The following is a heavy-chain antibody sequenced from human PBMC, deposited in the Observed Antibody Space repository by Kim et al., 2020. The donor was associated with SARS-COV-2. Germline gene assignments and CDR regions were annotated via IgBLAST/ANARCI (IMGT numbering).Heavy chain of an antibody. CDR1: GGSISSGGYY. V-gene: IGHV4-31*03. CDR2: IYYSGST. J-gene: IGHJ5*02. Sequence: SETLSLTCTVSGGSISSGGYYWSWIRQHPGKGLEWIGYIYYSGSTYYNPSLKSRVTISVDTSKNQFSLKLSSVTAADTAVYYCARVYGSGSYYLTTWGQGTLVTVSS. CDR3: ARVYGSGSYYLTT. D-gene: IGHD3-10*01.